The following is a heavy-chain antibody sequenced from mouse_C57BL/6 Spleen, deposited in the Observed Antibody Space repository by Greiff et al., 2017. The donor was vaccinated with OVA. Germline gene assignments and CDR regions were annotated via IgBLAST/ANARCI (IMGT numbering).Heavy chain of an antibody. Sequence: VKLVESGAELVKPGASVKLSCTASGFNITDYYMHWVKQRPEQGLEWMGRIDPEDGETKYAPKFQGKATITADTSSNTAYLQLSSLTSEYTAVYYCARWDWGYLDYWGKGTTLTVSS. CDR2: IDPEDGET. J-gene: IGHJ2*01. CDR3: ARWDWGYLDY. D-gene: IGHD4-1*01. V-gene: IGHV14-2*02. CDR1: GFNITDYY.